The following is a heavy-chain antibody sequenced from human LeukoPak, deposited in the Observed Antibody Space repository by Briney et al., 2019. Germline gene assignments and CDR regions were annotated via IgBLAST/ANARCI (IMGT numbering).Heavy chain of an antibody. J-gene: IGHJ6*03. CDR2: IYYSGST. CDR3: ARVVGSSGIYYYYYYMDV. CDR1: GFTVSSNS. D-gene: IGHD6-19*01. V-gene: IGHV4-39*07. Sequence: GSLRLSCAASGFTVSSNSMSWVRQPPGKGLEWIGSIYYSGSTYYNPSLKSRVTISVDTSKNQFSLKLSSVTAADTAVYYCARVVGSSGIYYYYYYMDVWGKGTTVTVSS.